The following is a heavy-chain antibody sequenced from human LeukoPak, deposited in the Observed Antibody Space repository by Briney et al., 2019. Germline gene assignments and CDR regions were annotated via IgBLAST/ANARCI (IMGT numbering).Heavy chain of an antibody. Sequence: GGSLRLSCTASGLNFRTSWMSWVRQSPGKGLEFLAYISYDGTVKNYLDSVKGRFTISRDNPKNSLYLQMDSLRADDTAVYYCARDPDSSSFDYWGQGVLVTVSS. CDR1: GLNFRTSW. CDR2: ISYDGTVK. J-gene: IGHJ4*02. V-gene: IGHV3-7*01. D-gene: IGHD6-13*01. CDR3: ARDPDSSSFDY.